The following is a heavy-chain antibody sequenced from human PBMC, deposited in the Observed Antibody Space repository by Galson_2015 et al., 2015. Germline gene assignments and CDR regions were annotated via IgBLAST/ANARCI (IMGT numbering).Heavy chain of an antibody. Sequence: SLRLSCAASGFTFSSYSMSWVRQAPGKGLEWVSYISSSSSTIYYADSVKGRFTISRDNAKNSLYLQMNSLRDEDTAVYYCARDEYIWGSYMEYYFDYWGQGTLVTVSS. CDR1: GFTFSSYS. D-gene: IGHD3-16*01. J-gene: IGHJ4*02. CDR3: ARDEYIWGSYMEYYFDY. CDR2: ISSSSSTI. V-gene: IGHV3-48*02.